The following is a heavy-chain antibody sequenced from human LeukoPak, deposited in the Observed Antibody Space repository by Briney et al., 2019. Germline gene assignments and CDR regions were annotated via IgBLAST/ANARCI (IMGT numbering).Heavy chain of an antibody. CDR2: VYHSGRT. Sequence: NASETLSLTCAVSGDSINSTNWWSWVRQPPGKGLEWIGEVYHSGRTNCNPSLKSRVNISVDKSKNQLSLKLSSVTAADTAVYYCARYNSNCSLDYWGQGTLVTVSS. D-gene: IGHD6-13*01. CDR1: GDSINSTNW. CDR3: ARYNSNCSLDY. J-gene: IGHJ4*02. V-gene: IGHV4-4*02.